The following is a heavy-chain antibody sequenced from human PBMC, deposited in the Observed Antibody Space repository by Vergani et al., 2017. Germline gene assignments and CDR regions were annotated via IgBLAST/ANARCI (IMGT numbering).Heavy chain of an antibody. D-gene: IGHD3-3*01. J-gene: IGHJ4*02. CDR1: GGSISSSSYY. CDR2: IYYSGST. Sequence: QLQLQESGPGLVKPSETLSLTCTVSGGSISSSSYYWGWIRQPPGKGLEWIGSIYYSGSTYYNPSLKSRVTISVDTSKNQFSLKLSSVTAADTAVYYCESYIFGSGYFLVEGGKGPLV. CDR3: ESYIFGSGYFLVE. V-gene: IGHV4-39*01.